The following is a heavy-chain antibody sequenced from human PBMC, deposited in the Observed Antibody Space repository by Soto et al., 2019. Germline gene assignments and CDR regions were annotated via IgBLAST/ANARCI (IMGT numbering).Heavy chain of an antibody. J-gene: IGHJ2*01. V-gene: IGHV3-23*01. CDR2: TVSGDSP. Sequence: EVQLLESGGGLVQPGGSLRLSCAAPGFTFSVYAMGWVRQAQGKGLEWVSTVSGDSPYYADSVRGRFTISRDNFKNTVYLQMNSLRAEDTAVYYCAKAPYCSGGACYSDWFFDLWGRGTLVTVSS. CDR1: GFTFSVYA. D-gene: IGHD2-15*01. CDR3: AKAPYCSGGACYSDWFFDL.